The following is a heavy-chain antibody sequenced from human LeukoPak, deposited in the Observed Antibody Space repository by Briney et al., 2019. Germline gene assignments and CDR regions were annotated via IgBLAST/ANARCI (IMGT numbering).Heavy chain of an antibody. J-gene: IGHJ4*02. D-gene: IGHD3-9*01. Sequence: RGSLRLSCAASGFTFSSYAMHWVRQAPGKGLEWVAVISYDGSNKYYADSVKGRFTISRDNSKNTLYLQMNSLRAEDTAVYYCARDNDILTGGIDYWGQGTLVTVSS. CDR3: ARDNDILTGGIDY. CDR1: GFTFSSYA. CDR2: ISYDGSNK. V-gene: IGHV3-30*04.